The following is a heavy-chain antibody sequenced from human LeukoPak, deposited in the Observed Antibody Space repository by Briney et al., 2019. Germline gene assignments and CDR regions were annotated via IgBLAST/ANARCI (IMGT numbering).Heavy chain of an antibody. CDR3: AKDPNVDYYDSSGYRTNWFDP. CDR1: GFTFSSYA. V-gene: IGHV3-23*01. Sequence: GGSLRLSCAASGFTFSSYAMSWVRRAPGKGLEWVSAISGSGGSTYYADSVKGRFTISRDNSKNTLYLQMNSLRAEDTAVYYCAKDPNVDYYDSSGYRTNWFDPWGQGTLVTVSS. CDR2: ISGSGGST. J-gene: IGHJ5*02. D-gene: IGHD3-22*01.